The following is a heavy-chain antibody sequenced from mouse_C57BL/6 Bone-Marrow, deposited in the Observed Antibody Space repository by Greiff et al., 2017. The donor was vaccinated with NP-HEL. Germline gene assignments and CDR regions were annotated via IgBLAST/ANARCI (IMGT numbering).Heavy chain of an antibody. CDR1: GYTFTSYW. V-gene: IGHV1-5*01. CDR2: IYPGNSDT. D-gene: IGHD1-1*01. CDR3: TSPYYGSSPYAMDY. J-gene: IGHJ4*01. Sequence: DVKLVESGTVLARPGASVKMSCKTSGYTFTSYWMHWVKQRPGQGLEWIGAIYPGNSDTSYNQKFKGKAKLTAVTSASTAYMELSSLTNEDSAVYYCTSPYYGSSPYAMDYWGQGTSVTVSS.